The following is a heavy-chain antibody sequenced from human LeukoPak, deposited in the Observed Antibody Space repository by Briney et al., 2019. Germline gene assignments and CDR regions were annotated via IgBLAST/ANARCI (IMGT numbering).Heavy chain of an antibody. CDR2: ISGSGGST. V-gene: IGHV3-23*01. D-gene: IGHD1-14*01. CDR3: ARDPYGNPYYYYGMDV. Sequence: QPGESLRLSCAASGFTFSNCAMSWVRQAPGKGLEWVSRISGSGGSTEYADPVMGRFTISRDNSKNTLYLQMNSLRPEDTAVYYCARDPYGNPYYYYGMDVWGQGTTVTVSS. CDR1: GFTFSNCA. J-gene: IGHJ6*02.